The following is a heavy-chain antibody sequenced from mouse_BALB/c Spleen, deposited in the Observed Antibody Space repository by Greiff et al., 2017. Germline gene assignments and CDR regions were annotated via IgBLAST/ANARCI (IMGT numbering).Heavy chain of an antibody. V-gene: IGHV2-9-2*01. CDR2: IWTGGGT. CDR3: VRDGITTWFAY. CDR1: GFSLTSYD. Sequence: VKLVESGPGLVAPSQSLSITCTVSGFSLTSYDISWIRQPPGKGLEWLGVIWTGGGTNYNSAFMSRLSISKDNSKSQVFLKMNSLQTDDTAIYYCVRDGITTWFAYWGQGTLVTVSA. D-gene: IGHD1-1*01. J-gene: IGHJ3*01.